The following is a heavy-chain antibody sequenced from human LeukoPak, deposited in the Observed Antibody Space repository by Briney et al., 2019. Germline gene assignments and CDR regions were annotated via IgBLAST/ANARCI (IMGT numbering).Heavy chain of an antibody. J-gene: IGHJ4*02. CDR1: GGSFSGYY. D-gene: IGHD6-13*01. Sequence: SETLSLTCAVYGGSFSGYYWSWIREPPGKGLEWIGEVNHSGSTNYNPSLKSRVTISVDTSKNQFSLKLSSVTAADTAVYYCASDSSSSGRGNWGQGTLVTVSS. CDR3: ASDSSSSGRGN. CDR2: VNHSGST. V-gene: IGHV4-34*01.